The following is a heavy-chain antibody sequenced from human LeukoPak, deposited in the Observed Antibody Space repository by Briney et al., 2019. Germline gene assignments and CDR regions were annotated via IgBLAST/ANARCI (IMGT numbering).Heavy chain of an antibody. Sequence: ASVKVSCKASGYTFTGYYMHWVRQAPGQGLEWMGWINPNSGGTNYAQKFQGRVTMTRDTSISTTYVELSRLRSDDTAVYYCAREEKPYSSGSQPDYWGQGTLVTVSS. CDR2: INPNSGGT. CDR3: AREEKPYSSGSQPDY. D-gene: IGHD6-19*01. V-gene: IGHV1-2*02. J-gene: IGHJ4*02. CDR1: GYTFTGYY.